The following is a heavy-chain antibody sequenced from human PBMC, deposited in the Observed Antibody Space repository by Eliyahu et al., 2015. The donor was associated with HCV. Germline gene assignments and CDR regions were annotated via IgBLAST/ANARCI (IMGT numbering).Heavy chain of an antibody. D-gene: IGHD3-3*01. CDR3: ARPNYDFWSGSYMDV. Sequence: QVQLVQSGAEVKKPGASVKVSCKASGYTFTSYAMHWVRQAPGQRLEWMGWIHAGHGDTKYSQKFQGRVTITRDTSASTAYMELSSLRSEDTAVYYCARPNYDFWSGSYMDVWGQGTTVTVSS. CDR1: GYTFTSYA. CDR2: IHAGHGDT. J-gene: IGHJ6*03. V-gene: IGHV1-3*01.